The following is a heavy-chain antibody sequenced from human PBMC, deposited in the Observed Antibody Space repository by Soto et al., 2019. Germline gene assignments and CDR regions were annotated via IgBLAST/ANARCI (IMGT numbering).Heavy chain of an antibody. V-gene: IGHV4-34*01. D-gene: IGHD6-25*01. Sequence: QVQLHQCGAGLVRPSETLALTCAVNGGSFSTNHWNWLRPSPGKGLEWIGEISPDGATNFNPTLKSRLSMSVETSKRQFSLHLTSVTAADTAVYFCARGLAAQSFYFDFWGQGTLVTVSS. J-gene: IGHJ4*02. CDR2: ISPDGAT. CDR3: ARGLAAQSFYFDF. CDR1: GGSFSTNH.